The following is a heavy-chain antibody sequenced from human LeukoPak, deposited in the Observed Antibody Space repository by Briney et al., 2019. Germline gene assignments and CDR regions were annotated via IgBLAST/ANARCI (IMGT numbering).Heavy chain of an antibody. Sequence: GASVKVSCKASGFTFTSSAVQWVRQARGQRLEWIGWIVVGSGNTNYAQKFQERVTITRDMSTSTAYMELSSLRSEDTAVYYCAADMGYYYGMDVWGKGTTVTASS. J-gene: IGHJ6*04. CDR1: GFTFTSSA. V-gene: IGHV1-58*01. CDR2: IVVGSGNT. D-gene: IGHD1-26*01. CDR3: AADMGYYYGMDV.